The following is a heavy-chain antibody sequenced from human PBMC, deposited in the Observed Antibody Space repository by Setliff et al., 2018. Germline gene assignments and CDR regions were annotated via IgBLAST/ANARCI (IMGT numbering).Heavy chain of an antibody. CDR1: GYIFSTYG. Sequence: SFNSSGYIFSTYGITWVRQAPGQGLEWMGWISANNGHTKYVQKFQGSVTMNTDTSTATAYMELWCLRSDDTAVYYCARDPRGYSGGSCSYFDYWGQGILVTFSS. V-gene: IGHV1-18*01. D-gene: IGHD5-12*01. CDR2: ISANNGHT. J-gene: IGHJ4*02. CDR3: ARDPRGYSGGSCSYFDY.